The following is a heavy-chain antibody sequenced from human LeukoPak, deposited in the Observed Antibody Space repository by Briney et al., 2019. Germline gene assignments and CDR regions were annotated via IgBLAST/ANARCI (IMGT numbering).Heavy chain of an antibody. CDR1: GYTFTSYG. CDR3: ARVGVLLWFGELLFEPPDY. D-gene: IGHD3-10*01. V-gene: IGHV1-18*01. Sequence: ASVKVSCKASGYTFTSYGISWVRQAPGQGLEWMGWISAYNGNTNYAQKLQGRVTMTTDTSTSTAYMELRSLRSDDTAVYYCARVGVLLWFGELLFEPPDYWGQGTLVTVSS. J-gene: IGHJ4*02. CDR2: ISAYNGNT.